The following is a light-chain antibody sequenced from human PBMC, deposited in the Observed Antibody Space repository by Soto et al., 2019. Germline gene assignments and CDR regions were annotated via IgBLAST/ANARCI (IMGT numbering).Light chain of an antibody. J-gene: IGLJ1*01. CDR3: CSYKSSNNFV. V-gene: IGLV2-14*01. Sequence: QSALTQPASVSGSPGQSITISCTGTSSDVGHYNYVSWYQHHPGRTPKLMIYEVSNRPSGVSNRFSGSKSGNMASLTISGLQAEDEADYYCCSYKSSNNFVFGSGTKVTVL. CDR1: SSDVGHYNY. CDR2: EVS.